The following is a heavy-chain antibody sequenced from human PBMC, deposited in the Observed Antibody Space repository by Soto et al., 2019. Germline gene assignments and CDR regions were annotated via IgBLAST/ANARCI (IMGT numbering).Heavy chain of an antibody. CDR2: ISGSGGST. CDR1: GFTFSSYA. CDR3: ARFPGITAAGTENWFDP. D-gene: IGHD6-13*01. Sequence: GGSLRLSCAASGFTFSSYAMSWVRQAPGKGLEWVSAISGSGGSTYYADSVKGRFTISRDNSKNTLYLQMNSLRAEDTAVYYCARFPGITAAGTENWFDPWGQGTLVTVSS. V-gene: IGHV3-23*01. J-gene: IGHJ5*02.